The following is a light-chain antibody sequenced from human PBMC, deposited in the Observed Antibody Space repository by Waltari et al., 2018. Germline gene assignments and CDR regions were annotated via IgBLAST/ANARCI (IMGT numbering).Light chain of an antibody. CDR2: GAS. CDR1: HNINNK. V-gene: IGKV3-15*01. CDR3: QQYIDWPPDT. J-gene: IGKJ2*01. Sequence: IVMTQSPNTRSLSPGETATLSCRASHNINNKLAWYQQRSGQPHSLLIYGASTRATDIPSRFSGSGSGTEFTLSSSRLQSEDFAIYYCQQYIDWPPDTFGQGTKVDIQ.